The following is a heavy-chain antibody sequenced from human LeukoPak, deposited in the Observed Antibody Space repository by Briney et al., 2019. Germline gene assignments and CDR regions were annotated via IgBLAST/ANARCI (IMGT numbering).Heavy chain of an antibody. V-gene: IGHV3-20*04. D-gene: IGHD1-26*01. J-gene: IGHJ4*02. CDR2: INWNGGST. CDR1: GFTFDDYG. Sequence: GGSLRLSCAASGFTFDDYGMGWVRQAPGKGLEWVSGINWNGGSTGYADSGKGRFTISRDNAKNSLYPQMNSLRAEDTALYYCAREGSGSPGFDYWGQGTLVTVSS. CDR3: AREGSGSPGFDY.